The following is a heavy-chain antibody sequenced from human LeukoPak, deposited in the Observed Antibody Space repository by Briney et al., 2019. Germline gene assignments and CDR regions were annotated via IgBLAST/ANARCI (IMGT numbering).Heavy chain of an antibody. V-gene: IGHV3-9*01. CDR3: ARGGIFGVVTNGAFDI. CDR1: GFTFDDYA. Sequence: GGSLRLSCAASGFTFDDYAMHWVRQAPGKGLEWVSGISWYSGSIGYADSVKGRFTISRDNAKNSLYLQMNSLRAEDTAVYYCARGGIFGVVTNGAFDIWGQGTMVTVSS. J-gene: IGHJ3*02. CDR2: ISWYSGSI. D-gene: IGHD3-3*01.